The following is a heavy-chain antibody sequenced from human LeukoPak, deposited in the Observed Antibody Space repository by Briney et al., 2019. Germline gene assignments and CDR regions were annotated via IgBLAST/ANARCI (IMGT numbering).Heavy chain of an antibody. J-gene: IGHJ5*02. CDR3: ARAGSGRLYNWFDP. V-gene: IGHV3-66*02. CDR1: GFTFSDYW. CDR2: IYSGGST. D-gene: IGHD6-19*01. Sequence: GGSLRLSCEGSGFTFSDYWMGWVRQAPGKGLEWVSVIYSGGSTYYADSVKGRFTISRDNSKNTLYLQMNSLRAEDTAVYYCARAGSGRLYNWFDPWGQGTLVTVSS.